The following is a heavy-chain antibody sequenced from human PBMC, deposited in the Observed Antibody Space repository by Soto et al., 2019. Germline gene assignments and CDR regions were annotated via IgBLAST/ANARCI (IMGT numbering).Heavy chain of an antibody. CDR2: ISSSSSYI. Sequence: EVQLVESGGGLVKPGGSLRLSCAASGFTFSSYSMNWVRQAPGKGLEWVSSISSSSSYIYYADSVKGRFTITRDNAKNSLYLQMNSLRAEDTAVYYCARERRHSSSWYPDYWGQGTLVTVSS. J-gene: IGHJ4*02. V-gene: IGHV3-21*01. D-gene: IGHD6-13*01. CDR3: ARERRHSSSWYPDY. CDR1: GFTFSSYS.